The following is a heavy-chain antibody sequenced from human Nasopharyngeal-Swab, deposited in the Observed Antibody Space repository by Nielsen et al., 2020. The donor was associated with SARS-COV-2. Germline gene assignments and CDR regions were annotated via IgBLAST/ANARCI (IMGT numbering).Heavy chain of an antibody. D-gene: IGHD3-10*01. J-gene: IGHJ3*02. CDR1: GYTFTDYY. CDR2: INPNSGGT. CDR3: ARSALDGSGSYNLRDAFDI. V-gene: IGHV1-2*04. Sequence: ASVKVSCKASGYTFTDYYMHWVRQAPGQGLEWMGWINPNSGGTNYAQKFQGWVTMTRDTSISTAYMELSRLRSDDTAVYYCARSALDGSGSYNLRDAFDIWGQGTMVTVSS.